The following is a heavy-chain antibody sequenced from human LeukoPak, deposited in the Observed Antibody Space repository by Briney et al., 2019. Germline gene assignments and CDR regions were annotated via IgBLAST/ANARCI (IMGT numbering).Heavy chain of an antibody. CDR2: INPSGGNT. CDR3: ARTIAAAGSLVWFDP. D-gene: IGHD6-13*01. CDR1: GYTFTSYY. J-gene: IGHJ5*02. V-gene: IGHV1-46*01. Sequence: ASVKVSCKASGYTFTSYYMHWVRQATGQGLEWMGIINPSGGNTSYAQKFQGRVTMTRDTSTSTVYMELSSLRSEDTAVYYCARTIAAAGSLVWFDPWGQGTLVTVSS.